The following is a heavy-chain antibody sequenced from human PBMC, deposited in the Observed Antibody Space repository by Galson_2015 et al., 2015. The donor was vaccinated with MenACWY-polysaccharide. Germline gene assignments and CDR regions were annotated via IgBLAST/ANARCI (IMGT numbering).Heavy chain of an antibody. CDR2: MNPNSGNT. J-gene: IGHJ4*02. D-gene: IGHD3-16*02. CDR1: GYTFTTYD. Sequence: SVKVSCKASGYTFTTYDINWVRQATGQGLEWMGWMNPNSGNTGYAQKFQGRVTMTRNTSISTAYMELSSLRSEDTAVYYCARARKLTHGGVIVNWNFDHWGQGTLVTVSS. CDR3: ARARKLTHGGVIVNWNFDH. V-gene: IGHV1-8*01.